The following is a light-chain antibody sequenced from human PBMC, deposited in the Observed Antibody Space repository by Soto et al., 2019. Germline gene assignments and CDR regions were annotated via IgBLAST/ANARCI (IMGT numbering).Light chain of an antibody. CDR3: CSYAGTPYV. CDR2: DVS. Sequence: QSALTQPRSVSESPGQSVTISCTGTSSDVGGYNYVSWNQQHPGKAPKLMIYDVSKRPSGVPDRFSGSKSGNTASLTISGLRAEDEADYYCCSYAGTPYVFGTGTKVTVL. J-gene: IGLJ1*01. V-gene: IGLV2-11*01. CDR1: SSDVGGYNY.